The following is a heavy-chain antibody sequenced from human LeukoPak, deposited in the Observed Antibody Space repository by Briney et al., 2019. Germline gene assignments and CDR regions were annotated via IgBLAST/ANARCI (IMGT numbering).Heavy chain of an antibody. CDR2: IWHDGSKK. D-gene: IGHD3-22*01. J-gene: IGHJ4*02. Sequence: GGSLRLSCVASGFTFSSYGMHWVRQAPGKGLEWVADIWHDGSKKYYVDSVKGRFTISRDNSKNSLYLQMNSLRAEDTAVYYCAKDLADYYDSSGYWSIYYWGQGTLVTVSS. V-gene: IGHV3-33*06. CDR1: GFTFSSYG. CDR3: AKDLADYYDSSGYWSIYY.